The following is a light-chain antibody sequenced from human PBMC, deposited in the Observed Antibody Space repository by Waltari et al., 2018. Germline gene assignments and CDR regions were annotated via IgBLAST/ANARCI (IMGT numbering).Light chain of an antibody. V-gene: IGLV1-44*01. CDR2: RND. J-gene: IGLJ1*01. CDR3: AAWDKILSAYV. Sequence: QSVLTQPPSASGTPGQRVLISCSGSSSNIWADSVDWYQQFQGKAPKLLIYRNDHRPSGVPDRFSGSKSGTSASLALSGLQSEEEADYYCAAWDKILSAYVFGTGTKVTVL. CDR1: SSNIWADS.